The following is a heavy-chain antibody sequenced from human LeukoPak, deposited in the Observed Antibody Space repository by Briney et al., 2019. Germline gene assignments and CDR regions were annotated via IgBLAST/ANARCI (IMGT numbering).Heavy chain of an antibody. Sequence: GGSLRLSCAASGVTFSSYDFYWVRQAPAKGLVWVSRINIDGRSTNYADPVKGRFTIFRDNAKNALYLQMKSLRAEGTAVYNCPRTPTPYDPLGYWGQGTLVTVSS. CDR3: PRTPTPYDPLGY. CDR1: GVTFSSYD. D-gene: IGHD3-3*01. CDR2: INIDGRST. J-gene: IGHJ4*02. V-gene: IGHV3-74*01.